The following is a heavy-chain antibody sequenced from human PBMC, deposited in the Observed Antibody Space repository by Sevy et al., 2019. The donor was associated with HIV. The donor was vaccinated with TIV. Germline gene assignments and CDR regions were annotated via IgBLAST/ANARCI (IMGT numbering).Heavy chain of an antibody. V-gene: IGHV3-74*01. D-gene: IGHD2-21*02. Sequence: GGSLRLSCAASRFTFSSYWMHWVRQAPGKGLVWVSRINSDGSSTSYADSVKGRFTISRDNAKNTLYLQMNSLRAEDTAVYYCARGGEHIVVVTADWYFDLWGRGTLVTVSS. J-gene: IGHJ2*01. CDR1: RFTFSSYW. CDR3: ARGGEHIVVVTADWYFDL. CDR2: INSDGSST.